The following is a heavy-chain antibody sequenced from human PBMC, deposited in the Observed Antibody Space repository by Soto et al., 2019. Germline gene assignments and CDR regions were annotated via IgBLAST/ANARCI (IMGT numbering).Heavy chain of an antibody. V-gene: IGHV3-74*01. CDR1: GFTFSGYW. J-gene: IGHJ4*02. CDR2: LNPNGTFT. CDR3: ARGWTSTTYWGLVYN. Sequence: EVQLVESGGGLVQPGGSLRLSCAGSGFTFSGYWMHWVRQAPGKGPVWVSRLNPNGTFTTNADSVKGRFTISRDNAKNTVYLKMKSLRADDTAVYYFARGWTSTTYWGLVYNWGQGTLVTVSS. D-gene: IGHD7-27*01.